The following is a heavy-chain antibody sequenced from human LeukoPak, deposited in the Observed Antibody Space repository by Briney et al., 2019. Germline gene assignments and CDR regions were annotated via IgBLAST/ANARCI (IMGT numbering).Heavy chain of an antibody. D-gene: IGHD2-2*01. CDR2: ISYDGSNK. V-gene: IGHV3-30*04. CDR1: GFTFSNYA. Sequence: GRSLRLSCAASGFTFSNYAMHWVRQAPGKGLEWVAVISYDGSNKYYADSVKGRFTISRDNSKNTLYVQINSLRDEDTAVYYCAKDPIRQVVVVPAALFDYWGQGTLVTVSS. CDR3: AKDPIRQVVVVPAALFDY. J-gene: IGHJ4*02.